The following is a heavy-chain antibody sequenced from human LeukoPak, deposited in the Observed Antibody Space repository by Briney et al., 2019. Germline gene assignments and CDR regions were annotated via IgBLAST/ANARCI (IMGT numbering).Heavy chain of an antibody. D-gene: IGHD3-22*01. J-gene: IGHJ4*02. CDR3: ARHHSYDSSGYYAPFDY. Sequence: NSSETLSLTCAVYGGSFSGYYWSWIRQPPGEGLEWIGEINHSGSTNYNPSLKSRVTISVDTSKNQFSLKLSSVTAADTAVYYCARHHSYDSSGYYAPFDYWGQGTLVTVSS. CDR1: GGSFSGYY. V-gene: IGHV4-34*01. CDR2: INHSGST.